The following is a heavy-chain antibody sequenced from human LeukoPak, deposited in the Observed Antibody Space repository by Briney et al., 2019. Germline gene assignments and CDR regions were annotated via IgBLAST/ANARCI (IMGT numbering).Heavy chain of an antibody. D-gene: IGHD3-16*01. J-gene: IGHJ5*02. CDR1: GYSFTDKY. CDR3: ARAGGLSWFDP. CDR2: INPNSGGT. Sequence: ASVKVSCKASGYSFTDKYMHWVRQAPGQGLEWMGRINPNSGGTNYVQKFQGRVTMTTDTSMSTAYMELSRLTSDNTAVYYCARAGGLSWFDPWGQGTLVTVSS. V-gene: IGHV1-2*06.